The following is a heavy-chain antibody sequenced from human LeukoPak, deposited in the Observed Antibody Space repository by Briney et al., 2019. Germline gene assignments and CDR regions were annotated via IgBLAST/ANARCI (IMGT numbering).Heavy chain of an antibody. Sequence: SLKVSCKASVGTFSSYTISWVRQAPAQGLEWMGRIIPIFGTANYAQKIQGTVTITTEESTSPAYTGLSRLRSVKTPLYCSASGIVYDQTTTGSEVVTAIYWGQETLDSVS. D-gene: IGHD2-21*02. J-gene: IGHJ4*02. V-gene: IGHV1-69*05. CDR2: IIPIFGTA. CDR3: ASGIVYDQTTTGSEVVTAIY. CDR1: VGTFSSYT.